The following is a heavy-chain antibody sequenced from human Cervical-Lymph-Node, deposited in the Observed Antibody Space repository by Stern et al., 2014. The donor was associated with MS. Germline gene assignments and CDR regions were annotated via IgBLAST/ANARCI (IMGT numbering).Heavy chain of an antibody. CDR3: ARHVQGFDY. Sequence: EVQLVESGAEVKPPGESLKLSCKLSGYSFTIYYIAWVRQMPGKGLEWMGVIYPNDSDTTYSPSYEGQVTISANKSITTAYLQWSSLRTSDTAMYYCARHVQGFDYWGQGTLVTVSS. V-gene: IGHV5-51*01. CDR2: IYPNDSDT. J-gene: IGHJ4*02. CDR1: GYSFTIYY.